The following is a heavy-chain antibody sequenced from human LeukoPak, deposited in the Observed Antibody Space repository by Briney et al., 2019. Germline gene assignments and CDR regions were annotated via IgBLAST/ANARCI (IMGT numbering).Heavy chain of an antibody. CDR1: GYTFTSYY. Sequence: GASVKVSCKASGYTFTSYYMHWVRQAPGQGLEWMGIINPSGGSTSCAQKFQGRVTMTRDTSTSTVYMELSSLRSEDTAVYYCARPLYYCSGSIIPGYWGQGTLVTVSS. CDR3: ARPLYYCSGSIIPGY. J-gene: IGHJ4*02. CDR2: INPSGGST. V-gene: IGHV1-46*01. D-gene: IGHD3-10*01.